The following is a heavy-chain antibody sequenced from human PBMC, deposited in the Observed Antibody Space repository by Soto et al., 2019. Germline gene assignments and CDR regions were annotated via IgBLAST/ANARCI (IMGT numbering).Heavy chain of an antibody. CDR2: INPSGGST. CDR1: GYTFTSYY. V-gene: IGHV1-46*01. Sequence: QVQLVQSGAEVKKPGASVKVSCKASGYTFTSYYMHWVRQAPGQGLEWMGIINPSGGSTSYAQKFQGRVTMTRDTFTSTVYMELSSLRSEDTAVYYCARDGGYSYGLYYYGMDVWGQGTTVTVSS. CDR3: ARDGGYSYGLYYYGMDV. J-gene: IGHJ6*02. D-gene: IGHD5-18*01.